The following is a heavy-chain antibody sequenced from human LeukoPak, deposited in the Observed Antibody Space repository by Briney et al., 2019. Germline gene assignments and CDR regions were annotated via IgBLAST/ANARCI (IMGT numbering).Heavy chain of an antibody. Sequence: GGSLRLSCAASGFTFSSYGMHWVRQAPGKGLEWVAFIRYDGSNKYYADSVKGRFTISRDNSKNTLYLQMNSLRAEDTAVYYCAKDRCSYYYYYYMDVWGKGTTVTVSS. CDR1: GFTFSSYG. CDR3: AKDRCSYYYYYYMDV. D-gene: IGHD4/OR15-4a*01. V-gene: IGHV3-30*02. CDR2: IRYDGSNK. J-gene: IGHJ6*03.